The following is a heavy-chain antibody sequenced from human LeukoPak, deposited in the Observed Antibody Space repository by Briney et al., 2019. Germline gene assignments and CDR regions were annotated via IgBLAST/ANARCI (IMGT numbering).Heavy chain of an antibody. CDR3: ARSSGWLSDNWFAR. V-gene: IGHV4-4*07. Sequence: SETLSLTCTVSGGSISSYYWSWIRQPAGKGLEWIGRIYTSGSTNYNPSLKSRVTMSVDTSKNHFSLKLSSVTAADPAVYYCARSSGWLSDNWFARWSQGTLVTVSS. D-gene: IGHD6-19*01. CDR1: GGSISSYY. CDR2: IYTSGST. J-gene: IGHJ5*02.